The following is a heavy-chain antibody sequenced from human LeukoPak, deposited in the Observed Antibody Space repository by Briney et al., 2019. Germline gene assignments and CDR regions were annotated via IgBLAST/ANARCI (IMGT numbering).Heavy chain of an antibody. V-gene: IGHV4-4*07. Sequence: SETLSLTCAVYGGSFSGYYWSWIRQPAGKGLEWIGRIYTSGSTNYNPSLKSRVTISVDTSKNQFSLKLSSVTAADTAVYYCARDLWGYYFDYWGQGTLVTVSS. CDR3: ARDLWGYYFDY. J-gene: IGHJ4*02. CDR1: GGSFSGYY. CDR2: IYTSGST. D-gene: IGHD3-16*01.